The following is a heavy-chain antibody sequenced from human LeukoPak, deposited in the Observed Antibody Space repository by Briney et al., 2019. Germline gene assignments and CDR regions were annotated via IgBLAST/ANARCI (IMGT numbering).Heavy chain of an antibody. CDR2: ISGSGSST. Sequence: GGSLRLSCAASGFTFSSYAMSWVRQAPGKGLEWVSTISGSGSSTYYADSVKGRFTISRDNSKNTLYLQMNSLRAEDTAVYYCAKDGPLSGSFGYWGQGTLVTVSS. CDR3: AKDGPLSGSFGY. J-gene: IGHJ4*02. CDR1: GFTFSSYA. V-gene: IGHV3-23*01. D-gene: IGHD1-26*01.